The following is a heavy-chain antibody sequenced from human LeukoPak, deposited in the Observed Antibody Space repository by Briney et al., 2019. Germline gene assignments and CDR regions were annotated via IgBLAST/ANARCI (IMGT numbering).Heavy chain of an antibody. CDR2: ISTSSSYI. J-gene: IGHJ3*02. D-gene: IGHD3-22*01. CDR1: GFTFSSYS. Sequence: GGSLRLSCTASGFTFSSYSMNWVRQAPGKGLEWVSSISTSSSYIYYADSVKGRFTISRDNAKNSLYLQMHSLRAEDTSVYYCARAGVNYDSSGYFPDDAFDIWGQGTMVTVSS. V-gene: IGHV3-21*01. CDR3: ARAGVNYDSSGYFPDDAFDI.